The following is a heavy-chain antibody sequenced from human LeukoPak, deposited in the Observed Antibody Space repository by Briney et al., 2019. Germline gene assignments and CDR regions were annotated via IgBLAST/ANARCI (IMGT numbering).Heavy chain of an antibody. J-gene: IGHJ6*02. D-gene: IGHD5-24*01. CDR2: IYYSEST. Sequence: PSETLSLTCTVSGGSISSSSYYWGWIRQPPGKGLEWIGSIYYSESTYYNPSLKSRVTISVDTSKNQFSLKLSSVTAADTAVYYCARHGDGYNPYGMDVWGQGTTVTVSS. V-gene: IGHV4-39*01. CDR1: GGSISSSSYY. CDR3: ARHGDGYNPYGMDV.